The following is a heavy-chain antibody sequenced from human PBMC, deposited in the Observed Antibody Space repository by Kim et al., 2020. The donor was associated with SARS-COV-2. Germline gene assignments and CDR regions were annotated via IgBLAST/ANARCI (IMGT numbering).Heavy chain of an antibody. Sequence: SETRSLTCSVSGGSISSGCNYWSWIRQRPGKGLEWIGYSYYSGSTYYNPSLKSRVTISLDTSKNQFSLKLSTVTAADTAVYYCAREVVAAPLIYYYYGMDVWGQGTTVTVSS. CDR3: AREVVAAPLIYYYYGMDV. CDR1: GGSISSGCNY. V-gene: IGHV4-31*03. J-gene: IGHJ6*02. D-gene: IGHD2-15*01. CDR2: SYYSGST.